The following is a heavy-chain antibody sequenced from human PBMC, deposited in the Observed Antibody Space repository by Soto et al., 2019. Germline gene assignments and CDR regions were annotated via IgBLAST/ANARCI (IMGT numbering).Heavy chain of an antibody. J-gene: IGHJ4*02. CDR3: ARWCHYVGAYYFDY. CDR1: GGSISSGGYY. Sequence: SETLSLTCTVSGGSISSGGYYWSWIRQHPGKGLEWIGYIYYSGSTYYNPSLKSRVTISVDTSKNQFSLKLSSVTAADTAVYYCARWCHYVGAYYFDYWGQGTLVTVSS. D-gene: IGHD2-8*02. V-gene: IGHV4-31*03. CDR2: IYYSGST.